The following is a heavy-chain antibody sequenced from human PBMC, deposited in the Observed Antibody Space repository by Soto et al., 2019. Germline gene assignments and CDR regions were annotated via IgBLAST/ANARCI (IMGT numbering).Heavy chain of an antibody. V-gene: IGHV1-18*01. J-gene: IGHJ4*02. CDR1: GYTFTSYG. CDR3: ARGRYGDY. Sequence: QVHLVQSGAEVKKPGASVKVSCKGSGYTFTSYGITWVRQAPGQGLEWMGWISAHNGDTDYAQKLQGRVTVTRDTSTSTAYMELRSLRSDDTAVYYCARGRYGDYWGQGALVTVSS. D-gene: IGHD1-1*01. CDR2: ISAHNGDT.